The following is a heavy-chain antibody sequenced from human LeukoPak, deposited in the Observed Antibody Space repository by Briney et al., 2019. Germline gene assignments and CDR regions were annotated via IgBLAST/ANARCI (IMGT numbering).Heavy chain of an antibody. Sequence: GGSLRLSCAASGFTFSSYGMHWVRQAPGKGLEWVAFIRYDGSNKYYADSVKGRFTISRDNSKNTLYLQMSSLRAEDTAVYYCAKLVTSSGYYSSDYWGQGTLVTVSS. CDR3: AKLVTSSGYYSSDY. D-gene: IGHD3-22*01. CDR1: GFTFSSYG. J-gene: IGHJ4*02. V-gene: IGHV3-30*02. CDR2: IRYDGSNK.